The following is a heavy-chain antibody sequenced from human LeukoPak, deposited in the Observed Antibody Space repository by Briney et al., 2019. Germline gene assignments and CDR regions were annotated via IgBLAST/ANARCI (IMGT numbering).Heavy chain of an antibody. Sequence: SQTLSLTCTVSGGSISSGGYYWSWIRQHPGKGLEWIGEINHSGSTNYNPSLKSRVTISVDTSKNQFSLKLSSVTAADTAVYYCARGYYDFWSGQIDAFDIWGQETMVTVSS. CDR3: ARGYYDFWSGQIDAFDI. J-gene: IGHJ3*02. D-gene: IGHD3-3*01. CDR2: INHSGST. CDR1: GGSISSGGYY. V-gene: IGHV4-31*03.